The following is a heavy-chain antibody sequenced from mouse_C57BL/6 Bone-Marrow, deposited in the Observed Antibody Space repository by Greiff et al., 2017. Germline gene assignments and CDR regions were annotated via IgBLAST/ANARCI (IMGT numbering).Heavy chain of an antibody. CDR2: LYPGDGDT. J-gene: IGHJ1*03. Sequence: QVQLKESGPELVKPGDSVKISCKASGYAFSSSWMNWVKQRPGQGLEWIGRLYPGDGDTNYNGKFKGKATLTADKSSSTASMQRSSLTSEDSEGYFGSRLDVWGTGTTVTVSS. CDR3: SRLDV. CDR1: GYAFSSSW. V-gene: IGHV1-82*01.